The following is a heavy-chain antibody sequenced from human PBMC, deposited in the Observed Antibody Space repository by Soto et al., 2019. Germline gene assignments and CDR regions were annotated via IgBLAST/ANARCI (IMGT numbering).Heavy chain of an antibody. CDR1: GGTFSSYT. V-gene: IGHV1-69*08. J-gene: IGHJ6*03. Sequence: QVQLVQSGAEVKKPGSSVKVSCKASGGTFSSYTISWVRQAPGQGLEWMGRIIPILGIANYAQKFQGRVTITADKSTRTAYMELSSLRSEDTAVYYCARESKVDYYYYYMDVWGKGTTVTVSS. CDR3: ARESKVDYYYYYMDV. CDR2: IIPILGIA.